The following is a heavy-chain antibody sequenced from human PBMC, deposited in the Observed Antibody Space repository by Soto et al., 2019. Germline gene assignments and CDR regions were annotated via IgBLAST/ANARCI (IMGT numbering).Heavy chain of an antibody. Sequence: GAGLKISCKGFGYNSHNYRIGRVRQTAGKGMEWMGIIYPGDSDRRYRPSFQGQVTISADKSISTAYLQWSSLKASDTAMYYCARRAHMSRRGETFSYYYYCMDFWGQGTTVTVSS. D-gene: IGHD3-16*01. V-gene: IGHV5-51*01. CDR1: GYNSHNYR. CDR2: IYPGDSDR. CDR3: ARRAHMSRRGETFSYYYYCMDF. J-gene: IGHJ6*02.